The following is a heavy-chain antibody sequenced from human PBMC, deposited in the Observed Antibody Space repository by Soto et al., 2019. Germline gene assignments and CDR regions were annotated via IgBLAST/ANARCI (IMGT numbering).Heavy chain of an antibody. Sequence: QVQLVESGGGAVQPGGSLRLSCAASGFIFPSYEMHWVRQAPGKGLEWVAVISDDGRDKYYADSARRRFTISRDNSKNTLLLQLNSLRPEDRAMYSCNHFDTSGYRGNFDSWGQGTLVTVSS. CDR1: GFIFPSYE. D-gene: IGHD3-22*01. J-gene: IGHJ4*02. V-gene: IGHV3-30*04. CDR3: NHFDTSGYRGNFDS. CDR2: ISDDGRDK.